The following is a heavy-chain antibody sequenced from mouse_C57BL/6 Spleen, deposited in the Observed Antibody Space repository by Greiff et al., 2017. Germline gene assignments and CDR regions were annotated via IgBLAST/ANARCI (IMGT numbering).Heavy chain of an antibody. J-gene: IGHJ1*03. CDR3: ARGNYGSSYWYFDV. D-gene: IGHD1-1*01. Sequence: EVKVVESGGGLVKPGGSLKLSCAASGFTFSSSAMSWVRQTPEKRLEWVATISDGGSYTYYPDNVKGRFTISRDNAKNNLYLQMSHLKSEDTAMYYCARGNYGSSYWYFDVWGTGTTVTVSS. CDR1: GFTFSSSA. V-gene: IGHV5-4*03. CDR2: ISDGGSYT.